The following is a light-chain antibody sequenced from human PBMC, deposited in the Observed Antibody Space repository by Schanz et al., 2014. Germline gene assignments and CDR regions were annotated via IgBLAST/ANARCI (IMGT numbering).Light chain of an antibody. Sequence: DTVMTQSPDSLAVSLGERATINCKSSRTVLYTSNNQNYLAWYQQKPGQPPKLLFYWASTRASGVPDRFSASGSGTDFTLTISRLQAEDVAVYYCQQYYSTPQLTFGGGTKVEI. CDR1: RTVLYTSNNQNY. J-gene: IGKJ4*01. V-gene: IGKV4-1*01. CDR2: WAS. CDR3: QQYYSTPQLT.